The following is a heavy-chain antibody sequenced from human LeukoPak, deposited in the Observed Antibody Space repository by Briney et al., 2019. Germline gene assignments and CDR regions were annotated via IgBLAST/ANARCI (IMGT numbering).Heavy chain of an antibody. CDR2: IYYSGST. D-gene: IGHD2-2*01. J-gene: IGHJ5*02. CDR3: ARDLGYCSSTSCLDNWFDP. V-gene: IGHV4-39*07. Sequence: SETLSLTCTVSGGSISSSSYYWGWIRQPPGKGLEWIGSIYYSGSTYYNPSLKSRVTISVDTSKNQFSLKLSSVTAADTAVYYCARDLGYCSSTSCLDNWFDPWGQGTLVTVSS. CDR1: GGSISSSSYY.